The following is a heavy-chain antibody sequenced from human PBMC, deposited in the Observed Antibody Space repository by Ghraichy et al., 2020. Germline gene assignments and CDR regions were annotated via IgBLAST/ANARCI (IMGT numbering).Heavy chain of an antibody. CDR2: IRSKANSYAT. J-gene: IGHJ6*02. D-gene: IGHD3-10*02. Sequence: GGSLRLSCAASGFTFSGSAMHWVRQASGKGLEWVGRIRSKANSYATAYAASVKGRFTISRDDSKNTAYLQMNSLKTEDTAVYYCTRPFTVFGEGGDVWGQGTTVTVSS. V-gene: IGHV3-73*01. CDR3: TRPFTVFGEGGDV. CDR1: GFTFSGSA.